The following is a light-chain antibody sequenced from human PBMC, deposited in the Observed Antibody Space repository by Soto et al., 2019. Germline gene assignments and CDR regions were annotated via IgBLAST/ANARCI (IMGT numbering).Light chain of an antibody. J-gene: IGLJ2*01. Sequence: QSALTQPASVSGSPGQSITIPCTGTSSDVGSYNLVSWYQQHPGKAPKFLIYEGSKRPSGVSSRLSGSTSGYTASLTISGLQAEDEAHYYCCSYASSTTLVFGGGTKLTVL. V-gene: IGLV2-23*01. CDR3: CSYASSTTLV. CDR2: EGS. CDR1: SSDVGSYNL.